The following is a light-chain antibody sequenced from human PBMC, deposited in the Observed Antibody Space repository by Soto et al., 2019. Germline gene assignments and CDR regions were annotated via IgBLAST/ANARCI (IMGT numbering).Light chain of an antibody. CDR3: QQYNNWPWT. J-gene: IGKJ1*01. Sequence: EIVLTQAPGTLSLSPGERAALSCRASQSVSTNLAWYQQKPGQPPRLLIYFASTRATAVPARFTAGGSGTEFTLTISSLQSEDFAVYYCQQYNNWPWTFGQGTKVDIK. CDR2: FAS. V-gene: IGKV3-15*01. CDR1: QSVSTN.